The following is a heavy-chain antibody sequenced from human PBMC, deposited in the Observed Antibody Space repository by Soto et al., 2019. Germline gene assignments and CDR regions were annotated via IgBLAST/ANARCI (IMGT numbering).Heavy chain of an antibody. V-gene: IGHV1-18*01. D-gene: IGHD2-15*01. CDR2: VSPYNGNT. CDR3: ARVGVVAPHTDFFFIVKGGGDYFDF. Sequence: ASVKVSCKASGYTFSSYGITWVRQAPGQGLEWLGWVSPYNGNTNYAQKIQGRVTMTTDTSTTTAYMELRSLRSDDTAVYYCARVGVVAPHTDFFFIVKGGGDYFDFCGRGTLLTL. J-gene: IGHJ4*02. CDR1: GYTFSSYG.